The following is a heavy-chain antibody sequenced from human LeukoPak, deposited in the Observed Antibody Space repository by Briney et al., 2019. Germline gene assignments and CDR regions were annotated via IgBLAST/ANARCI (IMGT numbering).Heavy chain of an antibody. CDR1: GLIFSSHW. CDR2: VSGTSEYI. D-gene: IGHD6-19*01. V-gene: IGHV3-21*06. CDR3: ARWYSSGWYSDY. Sequence: PGGSLRLSCAASGLIFSSHWMHWVRQAPGKGLEWVSSVSGTSEYIYYADSVRGRFTISRDNAKNTVYLQMNSLRAEDTAVYYCARWYSSGWYSDYWGQGTLVTVSS. J-gene: IGHJ4*02.